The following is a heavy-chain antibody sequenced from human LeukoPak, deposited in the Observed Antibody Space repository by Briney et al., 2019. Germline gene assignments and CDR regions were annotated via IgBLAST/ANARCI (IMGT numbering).Heavy chain of an antibody. Sequence: PGGSLRLSCAASGFTFSRKTMNWVRQAPGKGLVWVSRINTDGSSTTYADSVKGRFTISRDNAKNTLYLQMNSLRAEDTAVYYCVRDTYYNGMDVWGQGTTVTVSS. CDR2: INTDGSST. V-gene: IGHV3-74*01. J-gene: IGHJ6*02. CDR1: GFTFSRKT. CDR3: VRDTYYNGMDV.